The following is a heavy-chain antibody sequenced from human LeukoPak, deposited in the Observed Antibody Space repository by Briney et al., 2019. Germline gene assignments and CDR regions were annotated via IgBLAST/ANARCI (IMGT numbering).Heavy chain of an antibody. CDR1: GFTVSSNY. CDR3: AREVAVAGTRGAFDI. D-gene: IGHD6-19*01. V-gene: IGHV3-53*01. CDR2: IYSGGST. J-gene: IGHJ3*02. Sequence: GGSLRLSCAASGFTVSSNYMSWVRQAPGKGLEWVSVIYSGGSTYYADSVKGRFTISRDNSKNTLYLQMNSLRAEDTAVYYCAREVAVAGTRGAFDIWGQGTMVTVSS.